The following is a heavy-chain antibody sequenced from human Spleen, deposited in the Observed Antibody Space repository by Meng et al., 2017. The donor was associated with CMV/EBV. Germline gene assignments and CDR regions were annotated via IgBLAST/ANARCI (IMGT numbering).Heavy chain of an antibody. CDR3: ARDHPYIEGATPLYFYGMDV. D-gene: IGHD1-26*01. Sequence: ASVKVCKASGYTFTSFGISWVRQAPGQGLEWMGWISVYNDNTKYVEKVQDRITMTTDTSTSTAYMELRSLRSDDTAVYYCARDHPYIEGATPLYFYGMDVWGQGTTVTVSS. CDR1: GYTFTSFG. CDR2: ISVYNDNT. V-gene: IGHV1-18*01. J-gene: IGHJ6*02.